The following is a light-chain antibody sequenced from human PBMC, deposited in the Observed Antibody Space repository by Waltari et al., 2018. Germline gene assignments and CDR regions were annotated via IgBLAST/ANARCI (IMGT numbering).Light chain of an antibody. Sequence: EIVLTQSPGILSLSPGEGAPLSCRASQSVARSLAWYQQKPGQAPRLVIFGASNRATGIPDRFSGSGSGTDFSLTISSLEPEDFAVYYCQHYVRLPVTFGRGTKVEIK. CDR3: QHYVRLPVT. CDR2: GAS. J-gene: IGKJ4*02. V-gene: IGKV3-11*01. CDR1: QSVARS.